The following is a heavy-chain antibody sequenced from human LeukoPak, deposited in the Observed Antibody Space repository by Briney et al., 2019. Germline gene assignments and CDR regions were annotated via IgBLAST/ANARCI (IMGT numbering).Heavy chain of an antibody. CDR3: AREMYYYDSSGYFFPDY. D-gene: IGHD3-22*01. CDR2: IKQDGSEK. Sequence: GGSLRLSCAASGFTFSNYWMSWVRQAPGKGLEWVANIKQDGSEKYYVDSVKGRFTISRDNAKNSLYLQMNSLRAEDTAVYYCAREMYYYDSSGYFFPDYWGQGTLVTVSS. J-gene: IGHJ4*02. CDR1: GFTFSNYW. V-gene: IGHV3-7*01.